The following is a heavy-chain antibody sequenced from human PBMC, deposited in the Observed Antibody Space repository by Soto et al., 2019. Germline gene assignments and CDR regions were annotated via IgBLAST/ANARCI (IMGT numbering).Heavy chain of an antibody. J-gene: IGHJ4*02. Sequence: ASVKVSCKASGYTFTNYVISWVRQAPGQGLEWMGWISAYNGDTNYAQKLQGRVTMTTDTSTSTAYMELRSLRSDDTAVYYCEREIRSWYYFDYWGQGTLVTVSS. CDR2: ISAYNGDT. CDR3: EREIRSWYYFDY. V-gene: IGHV1-18*01. CDR1: GYTFTNYV. D-gene: IGHD6-13*01.